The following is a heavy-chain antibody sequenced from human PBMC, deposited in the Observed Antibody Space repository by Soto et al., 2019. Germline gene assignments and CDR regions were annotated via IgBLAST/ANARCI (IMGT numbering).Heavy chain of an antibody. CDR3: ARVVVQADTTHDNYYYGLDF. CDR2: IIPISGSA. J-gene: IGHJ6*02. V-gene: IGHV1-69*06. D-gene: IGHD2-2*01. Sequence: VKVSCNASGGPFITYIITWLRQAPGQGLEWMGGIIPISGSANYAQKFQYRVTITADKSTRTAYMELSSLKSEDTAVYYCARVVVQADTTHDNYYYGLDFWGQGTTVTVSS. CDR1: GGPFITYI.